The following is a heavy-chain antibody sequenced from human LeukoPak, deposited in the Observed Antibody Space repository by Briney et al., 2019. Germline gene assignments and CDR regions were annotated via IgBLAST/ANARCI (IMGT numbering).Heavy chain of an antibody. CDR1: GFTFSDYR. D-gene: IGHD6-6*01. V-gene: IGHV3-7*03. J-gene: IGHJ5*02. CDR2: IKRDGSEK. CDR3: AKDRVISSSSEGNWFDP. Sequence: GGSLRLSCAASGFTFSDYRMSWVRQAPGKGLEWVANIKRDGSEKFYLDSVKGRFTISRDNSKNTLYLQMNSLRAEDTAVYYCAKDRVISSSSEGNWFDPWGQGTLVTVSS.